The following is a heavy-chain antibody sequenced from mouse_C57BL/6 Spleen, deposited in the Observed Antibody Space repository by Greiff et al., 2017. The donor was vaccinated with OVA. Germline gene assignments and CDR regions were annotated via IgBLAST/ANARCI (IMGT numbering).Heavy chain of an antibody. Sequence: VQLQESGPGLVQPSQSLSITCTVSGFSLTSYGVHWVRQSPGTGLEWLGVIWSGGSTDYNAAFISRLSISKDTSKSQVYFRMHSLQADDTAIYYCARDSLYAMDYWGQGTSVTVSS. V-gene: IGHV2-2*01. CDR1: GFSLTSYG. CDR2: IWSGGST. J-gene: IGHJ4*01. D-gene: IGHD6-2*01. CDR3: ARDSLYAMDY.